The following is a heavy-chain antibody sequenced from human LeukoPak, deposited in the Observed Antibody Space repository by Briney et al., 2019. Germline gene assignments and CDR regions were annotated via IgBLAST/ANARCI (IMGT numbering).Heavy chain of an antibody. J-gene: IGHJ4*02. CDR3: ARGEDYGDYYFDY. V-gene: IGHV4-34*01. Sequence: SETLSLTCAVYGGSFSGYYWSWIRQPPGKGLEWIGEINHSGSTNYNPSLKSRVTISVDTSKNQFSLKLSSVTAADTAVYYCARGEDYGDYYFDYWGQGTLVTVSS. CDR1: GGSFSGYY. D-gene: IGHD4-17*01. CDR2: INHSGST.